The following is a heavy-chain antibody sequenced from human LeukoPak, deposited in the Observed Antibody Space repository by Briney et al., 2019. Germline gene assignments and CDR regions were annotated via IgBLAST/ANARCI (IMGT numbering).Heavy chain of an antibody. CDR3: ARIRWQQLVRINDNWFDP. CDR2: IIPIFGTA. CDR1: GGTFSSYA. V-gene: IGHV1-69*05. J-gene: IGHJ5*02. Sequence: ASVKVSCKASGGTFSSYAISWVRQAPGQGLEWMGGIIPIFGTANYAQKFQGRVTITTDESTSTAYMELSSLRSEDTAVYYCARIRWQQLVRINDNWFDPWGQGTLVTVSS. D-gene: IGHD6-13*01.